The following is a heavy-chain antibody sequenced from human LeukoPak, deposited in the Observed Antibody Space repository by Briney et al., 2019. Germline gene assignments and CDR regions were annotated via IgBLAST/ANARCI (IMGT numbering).Heavy chain of an antibody. V-gene: IGHV3-11*01. D-gene: IGHD1-26*01. CDR2: ISSSGSTI. CDR1: GFTFSDYY. Sequence: GGSRRLSCAASGFTFSDYYMSWIRQAPGKGLEWVSYISSSGSTIYYADSVKGRFTISRDNAKNSLYLQMNSLRAEDTAVYYCARDSPWWELLFYWGQGTLVTVSS. CDR3: ARDSPWWELLFY. J-gene: IGHJ4*02.